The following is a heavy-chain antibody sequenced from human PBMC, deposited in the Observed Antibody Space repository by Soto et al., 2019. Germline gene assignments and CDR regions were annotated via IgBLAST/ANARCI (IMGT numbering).Heavy chain of an antibody. J-gene: IGHJ6*02. CDR2: LSGSGGST. V-gene: IGHV3-23*01. CDR1: GFTFSSYA. D-gene: IGHD3-16*01. CDR3: AKGSNLGYYYYGMDV. Sequence: PGGSLRLSCAASGFTFSSYAMTWVGQAPGKGLEWVSALSGSGGSTYYADAVKGRFTISRDNSKNTLYLQMNSLRAEDTAVYYCAKGSNLGYYYYGMDVWGQGTTVTVSS.